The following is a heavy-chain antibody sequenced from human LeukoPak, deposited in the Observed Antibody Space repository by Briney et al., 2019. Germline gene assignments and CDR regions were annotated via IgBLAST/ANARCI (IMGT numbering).Heavy chain of an antibody. J-gene: IGHJ5*02. D-gene: IGHD6-19*01. CDR1: GGSISSGGYY. Sequence: SETLSLTCTVSGGSISSGGYYWGWIRQPPGKGLEWIGSIYYSGSTDYNPSLKSRVTISVDTSKNQFSLKLTSVTAADGGVYYCARQYSSGWPWFDPWGQGTLVTVFS. CDR2: IYYSGST. CDR3: ARQYSSGWPWFDP. V-gene: IGHV4-39*01.